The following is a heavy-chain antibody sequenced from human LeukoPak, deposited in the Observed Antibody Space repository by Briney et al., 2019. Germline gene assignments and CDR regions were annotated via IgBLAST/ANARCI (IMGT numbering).Heavy chain of an antibody. D-gene: IGHD3-10*01. Sequence: GGSLRLSGAASGFTLSSYAMSWVRHAPGKGLEWVSDISGSGGSTYYADSVKGRFTISRDNSKNTLYLQMNSLRAEDTAVYYCAKAPRITMVRGVIDKDYWGQGTLVTVSS. CDR3: AKAPRITMVRGVIDKDY. CDR2: ISGSGGST. CDR1: GFTLSSYA. J-gene: IGHJ4*02. V-gene: IGHV3-23*01.